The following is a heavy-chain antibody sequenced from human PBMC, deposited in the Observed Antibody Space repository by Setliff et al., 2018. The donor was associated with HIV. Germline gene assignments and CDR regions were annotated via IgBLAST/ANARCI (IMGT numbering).Heavy chain of an antibody. D-gene: IGHD6-19*01. V-gene: IGHV1-2*02. J-gene: IGHJ3*02. Sequence: ASVKVSCKASGYTFTGYYMHWVRQAPGQGLEWMGWIHPNSGGSNYAQIFQGRVTMTSDTSINTAYMELSRLTSDDTAVYYCARVPYRSAWFSGGHDAFDIWGQGTMVTVSS. CDR1: GYTFTGYY. CDR2: IHPNSGGS. CDR3: ARVPYRSAWFSGGHDAFDI.